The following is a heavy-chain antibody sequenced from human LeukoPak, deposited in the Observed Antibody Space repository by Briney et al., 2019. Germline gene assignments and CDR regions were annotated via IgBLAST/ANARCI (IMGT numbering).Heavy chain of an antibody. Sequence: PGGSLRLSCAASGFTLSNCAMHWVRLAPGKGLEWVAIISYDGGNEYYADSVKGRFTISRDNSKNTLHLQMNSLRTEDTAVYYCARKYCSGGSCYELDYWGQGTLVTVSS. V-gene: IGHV3-30-3*01. J-gene: IGHJ4*02. CDR1: GFTLSNCA. CDR2: ISYDGGNE. CDR3: ARKYCSGGSCYELDY. D-gene: IGHD2-15*01.